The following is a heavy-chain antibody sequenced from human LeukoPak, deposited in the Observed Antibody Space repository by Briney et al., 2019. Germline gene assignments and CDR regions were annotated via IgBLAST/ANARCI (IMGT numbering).Heavy chain of an antibody. Sequence: GASVKVSCKASGYTFTGYYIHWVRQAPGQGLEWLGWISAYNGNTNYAQKLQGRVTMTTDTSTGTAYMELRSLRSDDTAVYYCARGVRIYCSGGSCYLFDYYYYGMDVWGQGTTVTVSS. D-gene: IGHD2-15*01. CDR1: GYTFTGYY. V-gene: IGHV1-18*04. CDR3: ARGVRIYCSGGSCYLFDYYYYGMDV. J-gene: IGHJ6*02. CDR2: ISAYNGNT.